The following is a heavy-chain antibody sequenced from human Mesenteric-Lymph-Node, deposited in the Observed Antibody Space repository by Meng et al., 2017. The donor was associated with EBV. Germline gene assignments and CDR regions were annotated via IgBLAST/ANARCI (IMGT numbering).Heavy chain of an antibody. CDR2: TYYRSKWYN. CDR1: GDSVSSSSAA. V-gene: IGHV6-1*01. J-gene: IGHJ2*01. Sequence: QVQLQQSGPGLVKPSXXLPSTXVISGDSVSSSSAAWTWIRQSPSRGLEWLGRTYYRSKWYNDYAVFVKSRITINPDTSRNQFSLQLNSVTPEDTAVYYCARGATSVFDLWGRGTLGTVSS. CDR3: ARGATSVFDL.